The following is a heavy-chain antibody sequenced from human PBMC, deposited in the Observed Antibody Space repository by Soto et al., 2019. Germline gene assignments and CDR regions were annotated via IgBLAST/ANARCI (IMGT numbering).Heavy chain of an antibody. CDR1: GFTFSDYY. J-gene: IGHJ6*02. CDR2: ISSNVSTI. Sequence: PGGSLRLSCATSGFTFSDYYMSWIRQAPGNGLAGVSYISSNVSTIYYAASVKGRFTISSDNAKNSLYLQMNSLRAEDTAVYYCARVGSVGELYPRGYYYYGMDVWGQGTTVTVSS. V-gene: IGHV3-11*01. CDR3: ARVGSVGELYPRGYYYYGMDV. D-gene: IGHD3-10*01.